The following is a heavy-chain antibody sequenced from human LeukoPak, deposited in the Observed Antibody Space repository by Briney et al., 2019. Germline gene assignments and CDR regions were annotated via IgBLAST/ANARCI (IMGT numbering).Heavy chain of an antibody. CDR2: INHSGST. D-gene: IGHD5-18*01. V-gene: IGHV4-34*01. Sequence: GSLRLSCAASGFTFSSYAMSWVRQAPGKGLEWIGEINHSGSTNYNPSLKSRVTISVDTSKNQFSLKLSSVTAADTAVYYCARQEYSYGFFDYWGQGTLVTVSS. CDR1: GFTFSSYA. CDR3: ARQEYSYGFFDY. J-gene: IGHJ4*02.